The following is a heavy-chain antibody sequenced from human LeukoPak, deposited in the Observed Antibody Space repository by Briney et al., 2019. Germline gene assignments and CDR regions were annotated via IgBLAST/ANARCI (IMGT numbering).Heavy chain of an antibody. J-gene: IGHJ4*02. Sequence: GGSLRLSCAASGLTFSSYSMNWVRQAPGKGLEWVPSISSSSSYIYYADSVKGRFTISRDNAKNSLYLQMNSLRAEDTAVYYCARQSGSYSRGYYFDYWGQGTLVTVSS. V-gene: IGHV3-21*01. CDR1: GLTFSSYS. CDR3: ARQSGSYSRGYYFDY. D-gene: IGHD1-26*01. CDR2: ISSSSSYI.